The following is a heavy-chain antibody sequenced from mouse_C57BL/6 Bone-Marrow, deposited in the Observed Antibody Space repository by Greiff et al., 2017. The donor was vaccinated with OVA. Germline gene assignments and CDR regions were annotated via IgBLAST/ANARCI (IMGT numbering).Heavy chain of an antibody. V-gene: IGHV14-4*01. CDR1: GFNIKDDC. Sequence: VQLKQSGAELVRPGASVKLSCTASGFNIKDDCMHWVKQRPEQGLEWIGWIDPENGDTEYASKFQGKATITADTSSNTAYLQLSSLTSEDTAVYYCTPHGSRGYWGQGTTLTVSS. J-gene: IGHJ2*01. CDR2: IDPENGDT. D-gene: IGHD1-1*01. CDR3: TPHGSRGY.